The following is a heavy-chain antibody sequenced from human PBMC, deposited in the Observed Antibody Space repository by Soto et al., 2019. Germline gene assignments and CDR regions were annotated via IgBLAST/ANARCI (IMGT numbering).Heavy chain of an antibody. Sequence: GGSLRLSCAASGFTFDDYAMHWVRQAPGKGLEWVSGISWNSGSIGYADSVKGRFTISRDNAKNSLYLQMNSLRAEDTALYYCAKGTVLSGLGAFDIWGQGTMVTVSS. D-gene: IGHD3-10*01. CDR3: AKGTVLSGLGAFDI. CDR2: ISWNSGSI. CDR1: GFTFDDYA. V-gene: IGHV3-9*01. J-gene: IGHJ3*02.